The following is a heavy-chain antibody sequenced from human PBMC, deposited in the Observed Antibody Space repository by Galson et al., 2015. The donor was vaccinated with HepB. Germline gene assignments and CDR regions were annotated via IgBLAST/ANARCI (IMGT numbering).Heavy chain of an antibody. D-gene: IGHD2-15*01. V-gene: IGHV4-59*01. J-gene: IGHJ4*02. CDR1: GDSINSYS. Sequence: ETLSLTCTVSGDSINSYSWSWIRQPPGKGLEWIGYIYYSGSTNYNPSLQSRVTISVDTSKNHFSLKVNSLTAADTAVYYCARRDCSGGGCHFDYWGQGTLVTVSS. CDR3: ARRDCSGGGCHFDY. CDR2: IYYSGST.